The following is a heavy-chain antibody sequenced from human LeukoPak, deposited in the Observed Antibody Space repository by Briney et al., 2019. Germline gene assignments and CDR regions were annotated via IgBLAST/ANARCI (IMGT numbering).Heavy chain of an antibody. J-gene: IGHJ4*02. V-gene: IGHV5-51*01. D-gene: IGHD6-13*01. Sequence: KPGESLKISCKGSGYSFTSYWIGWVRQMPGKGLEWMAIIFPGDSDTRYSPSFQGQVTISADRSISTAYLQWRSLKASDTDMYYCARQSQYSSSWYRKDFDYWGQGTLVTVSS. CDR3: ARQSQYSSSWYRKDFDY. CDR1: GYSFTSYW. CDR2: IFPGDSDT.